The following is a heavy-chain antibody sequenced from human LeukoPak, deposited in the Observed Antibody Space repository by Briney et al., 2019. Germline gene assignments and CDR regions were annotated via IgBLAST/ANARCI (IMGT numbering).Heavy chain of an antibody. CDR3: ARQQLVPYYWFDP. CDR2: IYYSGST. J-gene: IGHJ5*02. CDR1: GGSISSYY. D-gene: IGHD6-13*01. Sequence: SETLSLTCTVSGGSISSYYWSWIRQPPGKGLEWIGNIYYSGSTNYNPSLKSRVTISVDTSKNQFSLKLSSVTAADTAVYYCARQQLVPYYWFDPWGQGTLVTVSS. V-gene: IGHV4-59*08.